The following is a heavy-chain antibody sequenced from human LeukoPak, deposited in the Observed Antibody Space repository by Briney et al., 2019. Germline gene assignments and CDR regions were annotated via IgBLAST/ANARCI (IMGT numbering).Heavy chain of an antibody. CDR1: GFTFDDFA. D-gene: IGHD2-15*01. Sequence: PGRSLRLSCAASGFTFDDFAMHWVRQAPGKGLEWASSISWNSGSINYADSVKGRFTISRDSAKNSLYLQMNSLRAEDTALYYCAKDRRGYCRGECDYWGQGTLVTVSS. CDR3: AKDRRGYCRGECDY. CDR2: ISWNSGSI. V-gene: IGHV3-9*01. J-gene: IGHJ4*02.